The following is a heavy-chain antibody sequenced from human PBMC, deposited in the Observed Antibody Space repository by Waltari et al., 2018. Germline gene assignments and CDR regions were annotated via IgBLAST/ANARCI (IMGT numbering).Heavy chain of an antibody. CDR1: GYTFNDYY. CDR3: TRARVAAIGSDFDY. CDR2: MIPNRCGT. D-gene: IGHD6-13*01. Sequence: QVQLVQSGAEVKKPGASVKVSCEASGYTFNDYYIHWGRQAPGQGLEWMGKMIPNRCGTKDAQHFQDRITMTRDTSSSTTYMGLTGLQSDDTAVYYCTRARVAAIGSDFDYCGQGTLVTVSS. V-gene: IGHV1-2*02. J-gene: IGHJ4*02.